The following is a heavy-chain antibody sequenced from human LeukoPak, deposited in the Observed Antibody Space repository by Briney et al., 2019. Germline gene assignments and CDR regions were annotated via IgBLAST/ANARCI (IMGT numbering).Heavy chain of an antibody. CDR1: GGTFSSYA. J-gene: IGHJ4*02. Sequence: SVKVSCKASGGTFSSYAISWVRQAPGQGLEWMGGIIPIFGTANYARKFQGRVTITADEPTSTAYMELSSLRSEDTAVYYCASSLSMVRGVIGYWGQGTLVTVSS. CDR2: IIPIFGTA. V-gene: IGHV1-69*01. CDR3: ASSLSMVRGVIGY. D-gene: IGHD3-10*01.